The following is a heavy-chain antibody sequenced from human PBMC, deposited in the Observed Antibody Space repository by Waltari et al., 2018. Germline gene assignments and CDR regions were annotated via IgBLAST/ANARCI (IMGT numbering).Heavy chain of an antibody. CDR1: GYSISSGYY. Sequence: QVQLQESGPGLVKPSETLSLTCAVSGYSISSGYYWGWLRQPPGKGLEWIGSIYHSGSTYYNPSLKSRVTISVDTSKNQFSLKLSSVTAADTAVYYCARHSGQRDYFDYWGQGTLVTVSS. CDR2: IYHSGST. CDR3: ARHSGQRDYFDY. J-gene: IGHJ4*02. D-gene: IGHD6-19*01. V-gene: IGHV4-38-2*01.